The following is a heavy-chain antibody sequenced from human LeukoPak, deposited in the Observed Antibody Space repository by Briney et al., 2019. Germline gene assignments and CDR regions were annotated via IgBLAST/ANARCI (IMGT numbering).Heavy chain of an antibody. D-gene: IGHD2-2*01. Sequence: SATLSFTCTVSGGAISSYYWSWIRQPAGKGLEWIGRIYTSGSTNYNPSLKSRVTMSVDTSKNQFSLKLSSVTAADTAVYYCARELKPGMPAPYNWFDPWGQGTLVTVSS. CDR3: ARELKPGMPAPYNWFDP. CDR1: GGAISSYY. V-gene: IGHV4-4*07. CDR2: IYTSGST. J-gene: IGHJ5*02.